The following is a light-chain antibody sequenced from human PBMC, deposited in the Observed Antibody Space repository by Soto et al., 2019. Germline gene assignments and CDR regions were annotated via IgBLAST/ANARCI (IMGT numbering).Light chain of an antibody. J-gene: IGKJ4*01. CDR3: QQYHAWPRT. V-gene: IGKV3-15*01. CDR2: YAS. Sequence: EIVMTQSPATLSVSPGERATLSCRASQSISTNLAWYQHKPGQAPKLLIYYASTRATSVSVTFSGSGSGTEFTLTISSLQSEDSALSYYQQYHAWPRTFGGGTKVEIK. CDR1: QSISTN.